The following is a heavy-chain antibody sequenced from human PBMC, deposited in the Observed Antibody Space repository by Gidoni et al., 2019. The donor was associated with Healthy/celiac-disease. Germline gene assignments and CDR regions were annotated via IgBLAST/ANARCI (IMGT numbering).Heavy chain of an antibody. D-gene: IGHD5-18*01. Sequence: EVQLVESGGGLVQPGGSLRLSCAASGFTVSSNYMSWVRQAPGKGLEWVSVIYSGGSTYYADSVKGRFTISRDNSKNTLYLQMNSLRAEDTAVYYCAREDTAMVTLDYWGQGTLVTGSS. J-gene: IGHJ4*02. CDR2: IYSGGST. CDR3: AREDTAMVTLDY. V-gene: IGHV3-66*01. CDR1: GFTVSSNY.